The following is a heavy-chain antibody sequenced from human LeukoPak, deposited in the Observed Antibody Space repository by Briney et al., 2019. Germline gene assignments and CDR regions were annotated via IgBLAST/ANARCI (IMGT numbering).Heavy chain of an antibody. V-gene: IGHV1-69*05. J-gene: IGHJ4*02. CDR1: GGTYCSYA. CDR2: NISIFGTA. Sequence: VSSVNVSCKASGGTYCSYAISWERQAPGQGLEWMGRNISIFGTANYAQKFHGRVTITTDESTSTAYMELSSLRSEDTAVYYCARDRGYYYDSSGYFYGFGYWGQGTLVTVSS. D-gene: IGHD3-22*01. CDR3: ARDRGYYYDSSGYFYGFGY.